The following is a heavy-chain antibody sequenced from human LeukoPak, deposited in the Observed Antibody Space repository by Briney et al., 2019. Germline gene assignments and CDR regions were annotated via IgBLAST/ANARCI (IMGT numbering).Heavy chain of an antibody. Sequence: GASVKVSCKVSGYALTELSMHWVRQAPGKGLEWMGGFDPEDGETIYAQKFQGRVTMTEDTSTDTAYMELSSLRSEDTAVYYCATYGGNSAYYYSGMDVWGQGTTVTVSS. J-gene: IGHJ6*02. CDR2: FDPEDGET. CDR1: GYALTELS. CDR3: ATYGGNSAYYYSGMDV. D-gene: IGHD4-23*01. V-gene: IGHV1-24*01.